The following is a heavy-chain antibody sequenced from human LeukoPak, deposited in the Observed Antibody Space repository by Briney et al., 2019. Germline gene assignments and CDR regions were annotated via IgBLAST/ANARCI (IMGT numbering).Heavy chain of an antibody. D-gene: IGHD3-16*01. J-gene: IGHJ4*02. Sequence: GGSLRLSCAASGFTFSSYAMTWVRQAPGKGLGWVSTISDSGGNTYYADSVAGRCTISRGNSRDTLYLQMNSLRADDTAVYFCARGGFLGPDYWGQGTLVTVSS. CDR2: ISDSGGNT. V-gene: IGHV3-23*01. CDR1: GFTFSSYA. CDR3: ARGGFLGPDY.